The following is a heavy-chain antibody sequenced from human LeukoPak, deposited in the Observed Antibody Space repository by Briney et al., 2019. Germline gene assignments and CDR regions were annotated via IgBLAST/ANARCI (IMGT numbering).Heavy chain of an antibody. V-gene: IGHV1-2*02. CDR3: ARDPRSGYYLNYFDY. J-gene: IGHJ4*02. Sequence: ASVKVSCKASGYTFTGYYMHWVRQAPGQGLEWMGWINPNSGGTNYAQKFQGRVTMTRDTSISTAYMELSRLKSDDTAVYYCARDPRSGYYLNYFDYWGQGTLVTVSS. CDR2: INPNSGGT. D-gene: IGHD3-3*01. CDR1: GYTFTGYY.